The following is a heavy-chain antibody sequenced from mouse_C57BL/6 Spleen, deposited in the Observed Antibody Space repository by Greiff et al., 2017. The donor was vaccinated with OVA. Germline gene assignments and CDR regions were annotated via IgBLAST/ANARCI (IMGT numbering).Heavy chain of an antibody. Sequence: QVQLQQSGAELVKPGASVKLSCKASGYTFTEYTIHWVKQRSGQGLEWIGWFYPGSGSIKYNEKFKDKATLTADKSSSTVYMVLSRLTSEDSAVYFCGRHEEGARGSSYYAMDYWGQGTSVTVSS. V-gene: IGHV1-62-2*01. D-gene: IGHD1-1*01. J-gene: IGHJ4*01. CDR1: GYTFTEYT. CDR3: GRHEEGARGSSYYAMDY. CDR2: FYPGSGSI.